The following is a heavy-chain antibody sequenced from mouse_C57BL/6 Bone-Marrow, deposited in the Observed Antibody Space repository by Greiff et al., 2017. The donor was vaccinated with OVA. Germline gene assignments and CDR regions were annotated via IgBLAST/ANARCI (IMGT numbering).Heavy chain of an antibody. D-gene: IGHD2-5*01. V-gene: IGHV1-4*01. CDR2: INPSSGYT. CDR1: GYTFTSYT. CDR3: ARTYYSNYPARFAY. J-gene: IGHJ3*01. Sequence: QVQLKESGAELARPGASVKMSCKASGYTFTSYTMHWVKQRPGQGLEWIGYINPSSGYTKYNQKFKDKATLTADKSSSTAYMQLSSLTSEDSAVYYCARTYYSNYPARFAYWGQGTLVTVSA.